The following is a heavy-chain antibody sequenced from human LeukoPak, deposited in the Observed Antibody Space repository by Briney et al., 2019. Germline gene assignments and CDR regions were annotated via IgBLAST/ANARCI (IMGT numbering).Heavy chain of an antibody. D-gene: IGHD3-10*01. V-gene: IGHV3-23*01. CDR1: GFTFSNYA. CDR3: ARENDGSGSWTMTYYYYYYMDV. J-gene: IGHJ6*03. CDR2: ISGRGDNT. Sequence: GGSLRLSCAASGFTFSNYAVSWVRQAPGKGLEWVSAISGRGDNTYYADSVRGRFTISRDNSKNTLYLQMNSLRAEDTAVYYCARENDGSGSWTMTYYYYYYMDVWGKGTTVTVSS.